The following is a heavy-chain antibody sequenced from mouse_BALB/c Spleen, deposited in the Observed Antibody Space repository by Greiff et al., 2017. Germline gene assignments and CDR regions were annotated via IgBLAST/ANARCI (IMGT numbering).Heavy chain of an antibody. CDR2: ISSGGGST. J-gene: IGHJ3*01. V-gene: IGHV5-12-1*01. CDR1: GFALSSYD. Sequence: EVKLVESGGGLVKPGGSLKLSCAASGFALSSYDMSWVRQTPEKRLEWVAYISSGGGSTYYPDTVKGRFTISRDNAKNTLYLQMSSLKSEDTAMYYCARPATGTFAYWGQGTLVTVSA. CDR3: ARPATGTFAY. D-gene: IGHD4-1*02.